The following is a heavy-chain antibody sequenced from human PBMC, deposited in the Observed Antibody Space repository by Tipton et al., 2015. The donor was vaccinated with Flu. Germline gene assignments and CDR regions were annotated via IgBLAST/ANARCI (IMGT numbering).Heavy chain of an antibody. V-gene: IGHV3-21*04. CDR1: GFTFSSYS. CDR2: ISSSSSYI. J-gene: IGHJ4*02. Sequence: SLRLSCAASGFTFSSYSMNWVRQAPGKGLEWVSSISSSSSYIYYADSVKGRFTISRDISKNTVYLQMRSLRVEDMAIYYCVRDPGDSRLDVWGQGTLVTVSS. D-gene: IGHD2-21*02. CDR3: VRDPGDSRLDV.